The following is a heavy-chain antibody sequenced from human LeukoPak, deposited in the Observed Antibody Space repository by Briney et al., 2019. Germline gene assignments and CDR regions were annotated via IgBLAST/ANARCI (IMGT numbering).Heavy chain of an antibody. CDR2: ISYDGSNE. D-gene: IGHD6-13*01. CDR1: GFTFSSYG. Sequence: GGSLRLSCAASGFTFSSYGMHWDRQAPGKGLEWVAVISYDGSNEYYADSVKGRFTISRDNSKNTLYLQMNSLRAEDTAVYYCARRGWQQLVLGGANDAFDIWGQGTMVTVSS. CDR3: ARRGWQQLVLGGANDAFDI. V-gene: IGHV3-30*03. J-gene: IGHJ3*02.